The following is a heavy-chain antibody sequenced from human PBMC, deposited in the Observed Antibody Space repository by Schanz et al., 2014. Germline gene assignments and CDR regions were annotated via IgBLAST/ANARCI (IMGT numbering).Heavy chain of an antibody. CDR2: TYYRSNWYN. V-gene: IGHV6-1*01. D-gene: IGHD6-19*01. CDR1: GDSVSSNSAD. J-gene: IGHJ3*02. CDR3: ARGSSGLFPFDI. Sequence: QVQLQQSGPGLVQPSQTLSLTCAISGDSVSSNSADWTWIRQSPSRGLEWLGRTYYRSNWYNDYAESVKGRITVTPDTFKNQFSLQLKSVTPEDTAVYYCARGSSGLFPFDIWGQGTMVTVSS.